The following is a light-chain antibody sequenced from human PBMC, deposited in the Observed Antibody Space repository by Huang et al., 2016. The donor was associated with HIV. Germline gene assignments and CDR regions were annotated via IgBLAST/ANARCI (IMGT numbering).Light chain of an antibody. CDR3: QQSDNIPPT. Sequence: DIQMTQSPSSLSASVGDRVTITCRASQNINSYLNWYQKKPGKAPNVLIYGASILQSGVPARFSGSGSGTDFTLTISSLQPDDFATYYCQQSDNIPPTFGQGTRV. J-gene: IGKJ1*01. CDR2: GAS. CDR1: QNINSY. V-gene: IGKV1-39*01.